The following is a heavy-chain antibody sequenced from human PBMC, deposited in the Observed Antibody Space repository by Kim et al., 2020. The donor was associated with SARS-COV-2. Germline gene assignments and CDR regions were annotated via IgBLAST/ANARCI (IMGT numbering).Heavy chain of an antibody. CDR3: ARVSPAARLRFDP. D-gene: IGHD2-2*01. J-gene: IGHJ5*02. Sequence: YAPGFPGRFVFSLDTSVSTAYLQISSLKAEDTAVYYCARVSPAARLRFDPWGQGTLVTVSS. V-gene: IGHV7-4-1*02.